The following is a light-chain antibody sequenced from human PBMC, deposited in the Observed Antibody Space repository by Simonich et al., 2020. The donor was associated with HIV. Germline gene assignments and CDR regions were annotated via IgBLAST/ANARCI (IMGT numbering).Light chain of an antibody. CDR2: GAS. CDR3: QQYNYWLIT. CDR1: QSVSRN. Sequence: EIVMTQSPATLSVSPGERATLPCRASQSVSRNLAWYQQKPGQAPRLLIYGASTRATGIPARFSGSGSGTEFTLTISSMQSEDFAVYYCQQYNYWLITFGQGTRLEIK. V-gene: IGKV3-15*01. J-gene: IGKJ5*01.